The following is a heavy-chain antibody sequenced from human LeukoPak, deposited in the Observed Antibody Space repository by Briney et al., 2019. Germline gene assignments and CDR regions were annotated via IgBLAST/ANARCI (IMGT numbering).Heavy chain of an antibody. CDR3: ARTNAAYYFDY. J-gene: IGHJ4*02. Sequence: ASVKVSCKPSGYTFIDYYIHWVRQAPGQGLEWMGGNNPDSGAANYAQNFQGRVTMTRDTSISTAYMELSGLRSDDTAVYYCARTNAAYYFDYWGQGALVTVSS. V-gene: IGHV1-2*02. CDR2: NNPDSGAA. CDR1: GYTFIDYY. D-gene: IGHD2-8*01.